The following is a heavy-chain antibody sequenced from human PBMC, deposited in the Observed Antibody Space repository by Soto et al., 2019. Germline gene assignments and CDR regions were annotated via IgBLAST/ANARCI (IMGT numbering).Heavy chain of an antibody. CDR1: GFTFSNSL. J-gene: IGHJ4*02. CDR2: IKSKTDGGTT. D-gene: IGHD3-22*01. Sequence: PGGSLRLSCAASGFTFSNSLMNWVRQAPGKGLEWVGRIKSKTDGGTTDYAAPVKGRFTISRDDSKNTLYLQMNSLKTEDTAVYYCTTKYYYDSSGYYYFDYWGQGTLVTVSS. CDR3: TTKYYYDSSGYYYFDY. V-gene: IGHV3-15*07.